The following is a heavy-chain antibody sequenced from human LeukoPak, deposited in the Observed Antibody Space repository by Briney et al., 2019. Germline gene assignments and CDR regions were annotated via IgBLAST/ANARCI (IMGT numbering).Heavy chain of an antibody. V-gene: IGHV1-2*02. Sequence: ASVKVSCKASGYTFTGYYMHWVRQAPGQGLEWMGCINANSGGTNYAQKFQGRVTMTRDTSISTAYMEPSRLRSDDTAIYYCARDLGYRGGWFDPWGQGTLVIVSS. CDR3: ARDLGYRGGWFDP. D-gene: IGHD1-26*01. CDR2: INANSGGT. CDR1: GYTFTGYY. J-gene: IGHJ5*02.